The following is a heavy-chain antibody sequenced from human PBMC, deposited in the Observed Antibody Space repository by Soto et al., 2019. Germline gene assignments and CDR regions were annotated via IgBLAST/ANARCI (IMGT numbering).Heavy chain of an antibody. CDR3: AREWDTAMVDYYYGMDV. CDR2: ISSSSSYI. J-gene: IGHJ6*02. D-gene: IGHD5-18*01. CDR1: GFTFSSYS. Sequence: LRLSCAASGFTFSSYSMNWVRQAPGKGLEWVSSISSSSSYIYYADSVKGRFTISRDNAKNSLYLQMNSLRAEDTAVYYCAREWDTAMVDYYYGMDVWSQGTTVTVSS. V-gene: IGHV3-21*01.